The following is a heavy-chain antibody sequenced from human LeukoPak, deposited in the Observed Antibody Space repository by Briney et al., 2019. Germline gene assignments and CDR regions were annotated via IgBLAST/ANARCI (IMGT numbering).Heavy chain of an antibody. Sequence: SGPALVKPTQTLTLTCTFSGSSLNASGMCVSWIRQPPGKALEWLARIDWDDDTYYSTSLNTRLTISKDTSKNQVVLTMTNMDPVDTATYYCARMNRGNYFDYWGQGTLVTVSS. J-gene: IGHJ4*02. V-gene: IGHV2-70*11. CDR2: IDWDDDT. D-gene: IGHD7-27*01. CDR1: GSSLNASGMC. CDR3: ARMNRGNYFDY.